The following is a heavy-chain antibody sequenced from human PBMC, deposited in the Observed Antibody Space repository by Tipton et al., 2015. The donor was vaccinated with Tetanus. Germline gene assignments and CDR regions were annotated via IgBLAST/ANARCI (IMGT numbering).Heavy chain of an antibody. V-gene: IGHV4-39*07. J-gene: IGHJ4*02. D-gene: IGHD3-3*01. CDR1: GGSLSSGTFY. Sequence: TLSLTCSLSGGSLSSGTFYWDWIRQRPGKGLEWIGNIYYNGNTLQNPSLEGRVTLSLDTSKNQFSLKLASVTAADTAVYFCARANFDFSKKGPFDSWGQGILVIVSA. CDR2: IYYNGNT. CDR3: ARANFDFSKKGPFDS.